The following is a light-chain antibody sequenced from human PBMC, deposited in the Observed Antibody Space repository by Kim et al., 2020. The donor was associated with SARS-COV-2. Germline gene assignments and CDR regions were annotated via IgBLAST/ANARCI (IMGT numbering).Light chain of an antibody. CDR1: QGISNY. J-gene: IGKJ2*01. CDR2: AAS. CDR3: QKYNNAPYT. Sequence: SASVGDQVTITCRASQGISNYLAWYQQKPGKVPKLLIYAASTLQSGVPSRFSGSGSGTDVTLTISSLQPEDVATYYCQKYNNAPYTFGQGTKLEI. V-gene: IGKV1-27*01.